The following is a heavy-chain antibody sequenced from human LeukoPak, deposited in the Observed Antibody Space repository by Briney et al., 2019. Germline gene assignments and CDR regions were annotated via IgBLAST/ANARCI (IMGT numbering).Heavy chain of an antibody. D-gene: IGHD2-2*02. J-gene: IGHJ4*02. CDR3: TKARTASSSSCYNY. V-gene: IGHV3-23*01. CDR1: GFTFSNYS. Sequence: GGSLRLSCAASGFTFSNYSMTWVRQAPGKGLEWVSSISGSDTSTYYADSVKGRFTIPRDNSKNTLELQMDNLRAEDTAVYYCTKARTASSSSCYNYWGQGILVTVSS. CDR2: ISGSDTST.